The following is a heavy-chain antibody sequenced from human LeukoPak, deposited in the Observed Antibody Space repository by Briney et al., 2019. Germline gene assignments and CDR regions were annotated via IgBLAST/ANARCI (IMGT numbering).Heavy chain of an antibody. J-gene: IGHJ3*02. CDR1: GYTFSSYG. CDR3: ARDDRDYNDRSGDI. V-gene: IGHV1-18*01. Sequence: ASVKVSCKASGYTFSSYGISWVRQAPGQGLEWMGWISGSNGNTNYAQKPQGRVTMTTDTSTSTAYMEVRSLSSDDTAVYYCARDDRDYNDRSGDIWGQGTMVTVSS. D-gene: IGHD3-22*01. CDR2: ISGSNGNT.